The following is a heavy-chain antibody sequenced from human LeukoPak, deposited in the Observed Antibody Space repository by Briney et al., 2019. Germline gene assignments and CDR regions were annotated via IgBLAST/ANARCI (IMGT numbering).Heavy chain of an antibody. D-gene: IGHD2-21*02. CDR2: IYASGST. Sequence: PSETLSLTCTVSVDSISSYYWSWIRQPAGKGLEWIGRIYASGSTYCNPSLKSRVTMSVDTSKNQFSLNLRSVTAADTAVYYCARAGGGRYRYFDLWGRGTLVTVSS. CDR3: ARAGGGRYRYFDL. V-gene: IGHV4-4*07. CDR1: VDSISSYY. J-gene: IGHJ2*01.